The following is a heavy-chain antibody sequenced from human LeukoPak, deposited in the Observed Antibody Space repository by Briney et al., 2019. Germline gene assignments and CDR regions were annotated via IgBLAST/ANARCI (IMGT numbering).Heavy chain of an antibody. CDR3: ASNYCSSTSCYREDYYYMDV. D-gene: IGHD2-2*02. CDR1: GYTFTSYD. V-gene: IGHV1-8*01. CDR2: MNPNSGNT. J-gene: IGHJ6*03. Sequence: GASVKVSCKASGYTFTSYDINWVRQATGQGLEWMGWMNPNSGNTGYAQKFQGRVTMTRNTSISTAYMELSSLRSEDTAVYYCASNYCSSTSCYREDYYYMDVWGKGTTVTVSS.